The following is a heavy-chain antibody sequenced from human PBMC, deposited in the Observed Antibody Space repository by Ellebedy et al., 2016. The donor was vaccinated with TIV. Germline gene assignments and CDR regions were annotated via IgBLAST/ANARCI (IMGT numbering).Heavy chain of an antibody. V-gene: IGHV3-20*01. D-gene: IGHD5-18*01. CDR3: ARERIEGYGYIFDY. J-gene: IGHJ4*02. Sequence: GGSLRLSXAASGFTFDDYGMSWVRQAPGKGLEWVSGISRNGGSTGYADSVKGRFTISRDNAKNSLNLQMNSLRAEDTALYHCARERIEGYGYIFDYWGQGTLVTVSS. CDR2: ISRNGGST. CDR1: GFTFDDYG.